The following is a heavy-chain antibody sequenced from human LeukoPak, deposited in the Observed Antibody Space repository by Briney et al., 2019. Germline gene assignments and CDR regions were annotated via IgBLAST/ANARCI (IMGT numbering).Heavy chain of an antibody. CDR1: GGSFSGYY. D-gene: IGHD2-2*01. J-gene: IGHJ6*02. V-gene: IGHV4-34*01. CDR2: INHSGST. Sequence: PSETLSLTCAVYGGSFSGYYWSWIRQPPGKGLEWIGEINHSGSTNYNPSLKSRVTISVDTSKNQFSLKLSSVTAADTAVYYCAMWSCYVHYGMDVWGQGTTVTVSS. CDR3: AMWSCYVHYGMDV.